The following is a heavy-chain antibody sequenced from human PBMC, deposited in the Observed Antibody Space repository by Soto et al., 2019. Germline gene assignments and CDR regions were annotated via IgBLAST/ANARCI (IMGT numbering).Heavy chain of an antibody. CDR2: INSDGSST. CDR3: APVLSEFGAFDI. Sequence: PGGSLRLSCAASGFTFSSYWMHWVRQAPGKGLVWVSRINSDGSSTSYADSVKGRFTISRDNAKNTLYLQMNSLRAEDTAVYYCAPVLSEFGAFDIWGQGTMVTVSS. J-gene: IGHJ3*02. D-gene: IGHD3-16*01. CDR1: GFTFSSYW. V-gene: IGHV3-74*01.